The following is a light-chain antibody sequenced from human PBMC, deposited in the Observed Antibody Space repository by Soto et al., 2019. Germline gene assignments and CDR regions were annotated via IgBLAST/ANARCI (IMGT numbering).Light chain of an antibody. V-gene: IGKV3-15*01. CDR1: QSVSSN. CDR3: QQYNTWPRT. CDR2: GSS. J-gene: IGKJ1*01. Sequence: EIVMKQSPATLPVSPGESANLSCRASQSVSSNLAWYQQKPGQAPRLLSYGSSTRATGIPARLSGSGSGTEFTLSVSSLQSEEFEVYYCQQYNTWPRTFGQGNKVLI.